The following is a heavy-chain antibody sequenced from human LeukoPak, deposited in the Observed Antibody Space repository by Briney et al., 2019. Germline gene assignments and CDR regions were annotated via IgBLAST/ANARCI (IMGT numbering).Heavy chain of an antibody. V-gene: IGHV4-34*01. CDR2: INHSGST. Sequence: SETLSLTCAVYGGSFSGYYWSWIRQPPGKGLEWIGEINHSGSTNYNPSLKSRVTISVDTSKNQFSLKLSSVTAADTAVYYCARVGPPWYSSGSMSIWPGAFDIWGQGTMVTVSS. J-gene: IGHJ3*02. CDR1: GGSFSGYY. CDR3: ARVGPPWYSSGSMSIWPGAFDI. D-gene: IGHD6-19*01.